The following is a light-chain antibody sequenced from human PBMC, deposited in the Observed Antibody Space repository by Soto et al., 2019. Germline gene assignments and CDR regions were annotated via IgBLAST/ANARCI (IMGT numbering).Light chain of an antibody. CDR3: QQYHSSPYT. V-gene: IGKV1-5*03. CDR1: QSISSW. CDR2: KAS. J-gene: IGKJ2*01. Sequence: DIQMTQSPPTLSASVGDRVTITCRASQSISSWLAWYQQKPGKAPKPLIYKASSLESGVPSRFSGSRSGTEFTLTISSLQPVDFASYYCQQYHSSPYTFGQGTKLEIK.